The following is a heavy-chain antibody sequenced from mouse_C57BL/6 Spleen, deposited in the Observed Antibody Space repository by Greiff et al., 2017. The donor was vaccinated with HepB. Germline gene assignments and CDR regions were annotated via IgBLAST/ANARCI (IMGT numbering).Heavy chain of an antibody. CDR3: ARSGDYDDGAWFAY. CDR1: GYTFTDYY. V-gene: IGHV1-26*01. CDR2: INPNNGGT. D-gene: IGHD2-4*01. J-gene: IGHJ3*01. Sequence: VQLQQSGPELVKPGASVKISCKASGYTFTDYYMNWVKQSHGKSLEWIGDINPNNGGTSYNQKFKGKATLTVDKSSSTAYMELRSLTSEDSAVYYCARSGDYDDGAWFAYWGQGTLGTVSA.